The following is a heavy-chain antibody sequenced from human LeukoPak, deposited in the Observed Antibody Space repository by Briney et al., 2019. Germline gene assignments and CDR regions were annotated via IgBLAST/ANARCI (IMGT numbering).Heavy chain of an antibody. CDR3: ARGVLELRRGKGWFDP. Sequence: GSSVKVSCKASGGTFSSYAISWVRQAPGQGLEWMGGIIPIFGTANYAQKFQGRVTITADESTSTAYMELSSLRSEDTAVYYCARGVLELRRGKGWFDPWGQGTLVTVSS. CDR2: IIPIFGTA. D-gene: IGHD1-7*01. V-gene: IGHV1-69*01. J-gene: IGHJ5*02. CDR1: GGTFSSYA.